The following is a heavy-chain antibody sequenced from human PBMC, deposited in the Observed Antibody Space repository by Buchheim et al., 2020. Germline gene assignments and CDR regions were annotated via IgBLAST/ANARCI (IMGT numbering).Heavy chain of an antibody. CDR1: GFTFSSYW. D-gene: IGHD3-9*01. V-gene: IGHV3-7*01. J-gene: IGHJ4*02. CDR2: IKHDGSEK. CDR3: ARVLRYFDWSPIPLDY. Sequence: EVQPVESGGGLVQPGGSLRLSCAASGFTFSSYWMSWVRQAPGKGLEWVANIKHDGSEKYYVDSVKGRFTISRDNAKNSLYLQMNSLRAEDTAVYYCARVLRYFDWSPIPLDYWGQGTL.